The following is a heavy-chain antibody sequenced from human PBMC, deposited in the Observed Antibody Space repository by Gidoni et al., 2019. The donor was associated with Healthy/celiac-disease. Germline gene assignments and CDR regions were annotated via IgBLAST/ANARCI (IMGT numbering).Heavy chain of an antibody. Sequence: EVQLVESGGGLVKPGGSLRLSCAASGFTFSSYSMNWVRQAPGKGLEGVSSISSSSSYIYYADSVKGRFTISRDNAKNSLYLQMNSLRAEDTAVYYCARDPVYYYDSRGTTAFDIWGQGTMVTVSS. CDR3: ARDPVYYYDSRGTTAFDI. CDR1: GFTFSSYS. CDR2: ISSSSSYI. D-gene: IGHD3-22*01. J-gene: IGHJ3*02. V-gene: IGHV3-21*01.